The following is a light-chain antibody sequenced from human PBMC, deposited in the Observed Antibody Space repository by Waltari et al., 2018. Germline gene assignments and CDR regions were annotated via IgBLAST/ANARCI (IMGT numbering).Light chain of an antibody. CDR2: DSS. V-gene: IGKV3-11*01. CDR1: QSIDNY. Sequence: EIVLTQSPAILSLSPGERATLSCRASQSIDNYLAWYQQRPGRTPRLLMYDSSNRAAGIPVRFSGSGSGVNFTLVISNLEPDDFAVYFCLQRSVWPWTFGQGTKVEIK. J-gene: IGKJ1*01. CDR3: LQRSVWPWT.